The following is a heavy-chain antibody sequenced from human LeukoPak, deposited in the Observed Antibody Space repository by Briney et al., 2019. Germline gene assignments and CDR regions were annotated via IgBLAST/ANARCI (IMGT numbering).Heavy chain of an antibody. V-gene: IGHV4-30-4*01. J-gene: IGHJ4*02. D-gene: IGHD6-19*01. CDR2: IYYSGST. CDR1: GGSISSGDYY. Sequence: SETLSLTCTVSGGSISSGDYYWSWIRQPPGKGLEWIGYIYYSGSTYYNPSLKSRVTISVDTSKNQFSLKLSSVTAADTAVYYCARDSVAVAGYDYWGQGTLVTVSS. CDR3: ARDSVAVAGYDY.